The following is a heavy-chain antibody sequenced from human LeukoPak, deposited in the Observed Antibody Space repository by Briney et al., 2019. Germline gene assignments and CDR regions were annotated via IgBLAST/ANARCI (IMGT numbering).Heavy chain of an antibody. CDR1: GGSFSSRTYY. D-gene: IGHD3/OR15-3a*01. CDR2: ISNSGST. J-gene: IGHJ3*02. V-gene: IGHV4-39*01. CDR3: ARHWTWPDAFGI. Sequence: SETLSLTCTVSGGSFSSRTYYWGWIRQPPGKGLEWIGSISNSGSTYYNPSLKSRVTISVDTSKNQFSLKLTSVTAADTAVYYCARHWTWPDAFGIVVQGTMVTVSS.